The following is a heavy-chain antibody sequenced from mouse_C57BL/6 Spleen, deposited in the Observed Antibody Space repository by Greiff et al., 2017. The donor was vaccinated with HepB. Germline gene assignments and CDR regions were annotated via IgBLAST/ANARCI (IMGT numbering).Heavy chain of an antibody. D-gene: IGHD1-1*01. Sequence: EVKLVESGPGMVKPSQSLSLTCTVTGYSITSGYDWHWIRHFPGNKLEWMGYISYSGSTNYNPSLKSRISITHDTSKNHFFLKLNSVTTEDTATYYCASTVVAGAMDYWGQGTSVTVSS. CDR1: GYSITSGYD. V-gene: IGHV3-1*01. CDR2: ISYSGST. J-gene: IGHJ4*01. CDR3: ASTVVAGAMDY.